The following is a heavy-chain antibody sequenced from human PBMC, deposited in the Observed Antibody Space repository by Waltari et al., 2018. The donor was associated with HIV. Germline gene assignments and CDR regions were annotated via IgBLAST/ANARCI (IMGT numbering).Heavy chain of an antibody. D-gene: IGHD3-10*01. V-gene: IGHV3-48*03. CDR1: GLTCGSYD. CDR2: ISSSGSTI. Sequence: EVQVVESGGGLVQPVGHLRLACAGSGLTCGSYDLNWVRQAPGKGLEWVSYISSSGSTIYFADSVKGRFTMSRDNAKNSLYLRMNSLRAEDTAVYYCARAFMIRGTGAFDIWGQGTMVTVSS. CDR3: ARAFMIRGTGAFDI. J-gene: IGHJ3*02.